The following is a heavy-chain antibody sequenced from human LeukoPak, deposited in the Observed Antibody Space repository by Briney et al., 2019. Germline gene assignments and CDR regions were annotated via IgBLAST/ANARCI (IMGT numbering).Heavy chain of an antibody. CDR3: ARGGAFCSITTCHEFDH. V-gene: IGHV1-2*02. CDR1: GYTFTGSY. J-gene: IGHJ4*02. Sequence: ASVKVSCKTSGYTFTGSYLHWVRQVPGQGLEWTGWTNPSTGGTKSAQQFEGRVTMTRDTSNTTGYLELRSLRLDDTATYYCARGGAFCSITTCHEFDHWGQGTLVIVS. CDR2: TNPSTGGT. D-gene: IGHD2-2*01.